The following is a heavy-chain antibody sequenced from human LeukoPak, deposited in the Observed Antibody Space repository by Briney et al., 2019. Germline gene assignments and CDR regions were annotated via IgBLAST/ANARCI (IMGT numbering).Heavy chain of an antibody. CDR3: TRRSYSSVTRDY. V-gene: IGHV3-73*01. J-gene: IGHJ4*02. CDR2: IRSKTNNYAT. D-gene: IGHD4-17*01. Sequence: GGSLRLSCAASGFTFGGSAMHWVRQASGKGLEWVGRIRSKTNNYATAYAASVKGRFTISRDDSKNTAYLQMNSLKTEDTAVYYCTRRSYSSVTRDYWGQGTLITVSS. CDR1: GFTFGGSA.